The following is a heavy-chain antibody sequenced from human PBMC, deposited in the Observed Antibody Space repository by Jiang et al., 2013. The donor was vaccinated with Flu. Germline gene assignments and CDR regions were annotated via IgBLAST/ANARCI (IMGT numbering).Heavy chain of an antibody. J-gene: IGHJ5*02. V-gene: IGHV3-30*04. CDR3: ARDGRVRVQGVIHH. CDR2: ISYDGSNK. Sequence: QLLESGGGVVQPGRSLRLSCAASGFTFSSYAMHWVRQAPGKGLEWVAVISYDGSNKYYADSVKGRFTISRDNSKNTLYLQMNSLRAEDTAVYYCARDGRVRVQGVIHHWGQGTLVTVSS. CDR1: GFTFSSYA. D-gene: IGHD3-10*01.